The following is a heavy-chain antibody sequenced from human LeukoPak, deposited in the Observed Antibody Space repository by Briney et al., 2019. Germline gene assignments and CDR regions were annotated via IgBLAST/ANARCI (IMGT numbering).Heavy chain of an antibody. V-gene: IGHV4-61*02. D-gene: IGHD3-22*01. CDR3: ARLGQYYYDTPALNDDY. J-gene: IGHJ4*02. CDR2: IYTSGST. CDR1: GGSISSGSYY. Sequence: SETLSLTCTASGGSISSGSYYWSWIRQPAGKGLEWIGRIYTSGSTNYNPSLKSRVTISVDTFKNQFSLKLSSVTAADTAVYYCARLGQYYYDTPALNDDYWGQGTLVTVSS.